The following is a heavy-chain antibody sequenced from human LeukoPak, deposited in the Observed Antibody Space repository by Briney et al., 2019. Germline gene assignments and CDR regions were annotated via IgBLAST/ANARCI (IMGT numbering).Heavy chain of an antibody. Sequence: PGGSLRLSCEAAGFTFSGSEMNWVRQAPGKGLEWVSYISSGGSSTYYADSVKGRFTISRDNAKNSLFLQMNSLRAEDTAVYYCAGGDGDYDYFDYWGQGILVTVSS. CDR3: AGGDGDYDYFDY. CDR2: ISSGGSST. J-gene: IGHJ4*02. V-gene: IGHV3-48*03. CDR1: GFTFSGSE. D-gene: IGHD4-17*01.